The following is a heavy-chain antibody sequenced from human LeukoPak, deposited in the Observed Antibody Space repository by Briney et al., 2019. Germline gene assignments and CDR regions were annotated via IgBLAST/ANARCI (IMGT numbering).Heavy chain of an antibody. CDR2: IYPGDTDT. CDR3: ARRGSGWYVDY. CDR1: GYTFTSYW. V-gene: IGHV5-51*01. J-gene: IGHJ4*02. Sequence: GESLKISCKGSGYTFTSYWIGWVRQMPGKGLEWMGIIYPGDTDTRYSPSFQGQVSISVDKSISTAYLQWSSLKASDTAMYYCARRGSGWYVDYWGQGSLVTVSS. D-gene: IGHD6-19*01.